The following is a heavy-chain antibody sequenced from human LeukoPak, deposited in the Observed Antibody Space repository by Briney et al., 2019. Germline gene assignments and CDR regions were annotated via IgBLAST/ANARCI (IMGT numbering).Heavy chain of an antibody. CDR3: AKDLMPSVVVVPAAIFDY. Sequence: GGSLRLSCAASGFTFSSYAMSWVRQAPGKGLEWVSAISGSGGSTYYADSVKGRFTISRDNSKNTLYLQMNSLRAEDTAVYYCAKDLMPSVVVVPAAIFDYWGQGTLVTVSS. CDR1: GFTFSSYA. CDR2: ISGSGGST. D-gene: IGHD2-2*01. V-gene: IGHV3-23*01. J-gene: IGHJ4*02.